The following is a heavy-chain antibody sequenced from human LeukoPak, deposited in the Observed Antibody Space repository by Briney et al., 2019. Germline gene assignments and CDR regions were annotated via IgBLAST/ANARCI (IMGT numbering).Heavy chain of an antibody. Sequence: GASVKVSCKASGYTFTSYGISWVRQAPGQGLEWMGWISAYNGNTNYAQKLQGRVTMPTDTSTSTAYMELRSLRSDDTAVYYCARVLSSGWPPIFDYWGQGTLVTVSS. CDR2: ISAYNGNT. CDR1: GYTFTSYG. D-gene: IGHD6-19*01. J-gene: IGHJ4*02. V-gene: IGHV1-18*01. CDR3: ARVLSSGWPPIFDY.